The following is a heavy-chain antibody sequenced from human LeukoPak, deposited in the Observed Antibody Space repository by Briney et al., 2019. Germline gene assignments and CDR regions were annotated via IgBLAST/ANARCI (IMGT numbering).Heavy chain of an antibody. Sequence: SETLSLTCAVYGGSFSGYYWSWIRQPPGKGLEWIGEINHSGSTNYNPSLKSRVTISVDTSKNQFSLKLNSVTAADTAVYYCARSSRWLQSRAFDYWGQGTLVTVSS. CDR3: ARSSRWLQSRAFDY. CDR2: INHSGST. D-gene: IGHD5-24*01. V-gene: IGHV4-34*01. CDR1: GGSFSGYY. J-gene: IGHJ4*02.